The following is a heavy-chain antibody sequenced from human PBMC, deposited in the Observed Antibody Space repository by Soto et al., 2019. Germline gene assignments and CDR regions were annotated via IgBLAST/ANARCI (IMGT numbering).Heavy chain of an antibody. CDR1: GYSFTSYW. CDR3: ARLYDYGCNTYYYGMDV. J-gene: IGHJ6*02. V-gene: IGHV5-51*01. CDR2: IYPGDSDT. D-gene: IGHD4-17*01. Sequence: GESLKISCKGSGYSFTSYWIGWVRQMPGKGLEWMGIIYPGDSDTRYSPSFQGQVTISADKSISTAYLQWSSLKASDTAMYYCARLYDYGCNTYYYGMDVWGQGTTVTVSS.